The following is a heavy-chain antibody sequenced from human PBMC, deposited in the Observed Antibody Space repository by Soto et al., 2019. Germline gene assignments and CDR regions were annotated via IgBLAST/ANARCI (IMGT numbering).Heavy chain of an antibody. D-gene: IGHD5-12*01. J-gene: IGHJ6*03. CDR2: MNPNSGNT. Sequence: ASVKVSCKASGYTFTSYDINWVRQATGQGLEWMGWMNPNSGNTGYAQKFQGRVTMTRNTSISTAYMELSSLRSEDTAVYYCARGVRLRVKTHYYYYMDVWGKGTTVTVSS. CDR1: GYTFTSYD. CDR3: ARGVRLRVKTHYYYYMDV. V-gene: IGHV1-8*01.